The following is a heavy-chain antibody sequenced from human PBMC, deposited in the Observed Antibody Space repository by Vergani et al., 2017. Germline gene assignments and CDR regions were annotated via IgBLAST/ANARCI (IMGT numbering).Heavy chain of an antibody. V-gene: IGHV4-59*01. D-gene: IGHD6-6*01. Sequence: QVQLQESGPGLVKPSETLSLTCTVSGGSISSYYWSWIRQPPGKGLEWIGYIYYSGSTNYNPSLKSRVTISLDTSKNQFSLKLSSVTAADTAVYYCAGLPAQAEDSSTMGYNGFDPWGQGTLVTVSS. J-gene: IGHJ5*02. CDR1: GGSISSYY. CDR2: IYYSGST. CDR3: AGLPAQAEDSSTMGYNGFDP.